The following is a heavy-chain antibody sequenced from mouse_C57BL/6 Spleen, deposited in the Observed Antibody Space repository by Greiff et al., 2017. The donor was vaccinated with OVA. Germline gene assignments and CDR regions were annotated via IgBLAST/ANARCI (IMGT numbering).Heavy chain of an antibody. CDR1: GYTFTSYW. CDR2: IYPSDSET. CDR3: AREEGGYPFDY. Sequence: QVQLKQPGAELVRPGSSVKLSCKASGYTFTSYWMDWVKQRPGQGLEWIGNIYPSDSETHYNQKFKDKATLTVDKSSSTAYMQLSSLTSEDSAVYYCAREEGGYPFDYWGQGTTLTVSS. D-gene: IGHD3-1*01. V-gene: IGHV1-61*01. J-gene: IGHJ2*01.